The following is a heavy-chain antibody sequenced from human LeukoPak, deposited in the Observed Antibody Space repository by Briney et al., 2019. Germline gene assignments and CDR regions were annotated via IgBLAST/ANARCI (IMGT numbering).Heavy chain of an antibody. Sequence: GESLKISCKGSGYSFTSYWIGWARQMPGKGLEWVGIIYPGDSDTRYSPSFQGQVTISADKSISTAYLQWSSLKASDTAMYYCASPDPYYDSSGYGYYGMDVWGQGTTVTVSS. CDR2: IYPGDSDT. J-gene: IGHJ6*02. D-gene: IGHD3-22*01. CDR3: ASPDPYYDSSGYGYYGMDV. CDR1: GYSFTSYW. V-gene: IGHV5-51*01.